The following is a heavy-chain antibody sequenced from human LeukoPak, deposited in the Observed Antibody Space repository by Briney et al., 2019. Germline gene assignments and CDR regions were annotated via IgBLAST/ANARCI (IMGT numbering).Heavy chain of an antibody. V-gene: IGHV1-2*06. CDR2: INPNSGGT. CDR1: GYTFTGYY. CDR3: ARGYRGYDQPDY. Sequence: ASVKVSCKASGYTFTGYYMHWVRLAPGQGLEWMGRINPNSGGTNFAQKFQGRVTMTRDTSISTAYMELSRLRSDDTAVYYCARGYRGYDQPDYWGQGPLVTVSS. D-gene: IGHD5-12*01. J-gene: IGHJ4*02.